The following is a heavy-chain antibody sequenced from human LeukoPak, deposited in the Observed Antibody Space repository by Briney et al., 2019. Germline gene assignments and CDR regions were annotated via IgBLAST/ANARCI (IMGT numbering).Heavy chain of an antibody. CDR1: GYSFTTYW. D-gene: IGHD5-12*01. V-gene: IGHV5-51*01. Sequence: VESLKIYCKAFGYSFTTYWIGWVRQTPGEGLEGMWLIYPAASSTEYGPSFQGQATISVDKSVNTAYLQWSRLKASDTATYYCARHPKSGYNGYEYDYWGQGTLVIVSS. CDR2: IYPAASST. J-gene: IGHJ4*02. CDR3: ARHPKSGYNGYEYDY.